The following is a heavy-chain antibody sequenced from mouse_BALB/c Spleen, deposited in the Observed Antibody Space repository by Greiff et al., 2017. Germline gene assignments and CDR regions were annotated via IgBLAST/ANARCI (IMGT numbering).Heavy chain of an antibody. Sequence: QVQLQQPGAELVKPGASVKLSCKASGYTFTSYWMHWVKQRPGQGLEWIGYINPSTGYTEYNQKFKDKATLTADKSSSTAYMQLSSLTSEDSAVYYCAREEWDYWGQGTLVTVSA. J-gene: IGHJ3*01. CDR3: AREEWDY. D-gene: IGHD4-1*01. CDR2: INPSTGYT. V-gene: IGHV1-7*01. CDR1: GYTFTSYW.